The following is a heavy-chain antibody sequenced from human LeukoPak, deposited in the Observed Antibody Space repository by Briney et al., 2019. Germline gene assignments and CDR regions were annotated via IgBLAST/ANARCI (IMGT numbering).Heavy chain of an antibody. CDR3: ARDLRLIPY. D-gene: IGHD2-21*01. CDR2: ISSDSNYI. V-gene: IGHV3-21*01. Sequence: GGSLRLSCAASGFTFYTYSMNWVRQAPGKGLEWVSFISSDSNYIYYADSVKGRFTTSRDNAKNSVYLQMNSLTVEDTAIYYCARDLRLIPYWGRGTLVTVSS. CDR1: GFTFYTYS. J-gene: IGHJ4*02.